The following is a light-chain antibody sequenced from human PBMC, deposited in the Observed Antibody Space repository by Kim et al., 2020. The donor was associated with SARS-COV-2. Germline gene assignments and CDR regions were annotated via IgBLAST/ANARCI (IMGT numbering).Light chain of an antibody. Sequence: QSVLTQPPSASGTPGQRVTISCSGSSSNIGSNYVAWYQQLPGTAPRLLIYENNQRPSGVPDRFSGSKSGTSASLAISGLRSEDEADYHCAAWDDSLSGKVFGGGTQLTVL. CDR3: AAWDDSLSGKV. CDR2: ENN. CDR1: SSNIGSNY. J-gene: IGLJ2*01. V-gene: IGLV1-47*01.